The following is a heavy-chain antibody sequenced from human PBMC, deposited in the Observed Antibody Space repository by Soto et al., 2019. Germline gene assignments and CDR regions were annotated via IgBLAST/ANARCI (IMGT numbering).Heavy chain of an antibody. CDR3: ARHSQSSLDLDY. V-gene: IGHV4-59*08. CDR1: GGSISSYY. D-gene: IGHD1-26*01. CDR2: IYYSGST. J-gene: IGHJ4*02. Sequence: SETLSLTCTVSGGSISSYYWSWIRQPPGKGLEWIGCIYYSGSTNYNPSLKSRVTISVDTSKNQFSLKLSSVTAADTAVYYCARHSQSSLDLDYWGQGTLVTVSS.